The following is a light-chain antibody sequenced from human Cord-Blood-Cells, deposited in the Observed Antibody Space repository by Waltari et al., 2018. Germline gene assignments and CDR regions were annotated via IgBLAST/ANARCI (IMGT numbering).Light chain of an antibody. V-gene: IGLV3-21*04. CDR3: QVWDSSSDHPGV. CDR2: YDS. J-gene: IGLJ2*01. Sequence: SYVLTQPPSVSVAPGKPARITCGGNNIASKSVHWYQQKPGQAPVLVIYYDSDRPSGIPERFSGSNSGNTATLTISRVEAGDEADYYCQVWDSSSDHPGVFGGGTKLTVL. CDR1: NIASKS.